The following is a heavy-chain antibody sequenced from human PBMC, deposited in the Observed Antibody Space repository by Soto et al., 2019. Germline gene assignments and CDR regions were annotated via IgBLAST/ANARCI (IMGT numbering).Heavy chain of an antibody. CDR3: ARESPAYCGGDCYSTWFDP. CDR2: IIPIFGTA. J-gene: IGHJ5*02. Sequence: QVQLVQSGAEVKKPGSSVKVSCKASVGTLSSYAISWVRQAPGQGLEWMGGIIPIFGTANYAQKFQGRVTITADESTSTAYMELSSLRSEDTAVYYCARESPAYCGGDCYSTWFDPWGQGTLVTVSS. V-gene: IGHV1-69*12. D-gene: IGHD2-21*02. CDR1: VGTLSSYA.